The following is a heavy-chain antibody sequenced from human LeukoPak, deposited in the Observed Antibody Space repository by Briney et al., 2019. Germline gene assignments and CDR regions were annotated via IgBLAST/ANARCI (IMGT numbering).Heavy chain of an antibody. V-gene: IGHV3-21*01. J-gene: IGHJ4*02. CDR3: GIAFPPDD. CDR1: GFTFSSYS. Sequence: GGSLRPSCAASGFTFSSYSMNWVRQAPGKGLEWVSSISSGSNSIKYADSMKGRFTISRDNAKNSLYLQMNSLRAEDTAVYYCGIAFPPDDWGQGTLVTVSS. CDR2: ISSGSNSI. D-gene: IGHD2/OR15-2a*01.